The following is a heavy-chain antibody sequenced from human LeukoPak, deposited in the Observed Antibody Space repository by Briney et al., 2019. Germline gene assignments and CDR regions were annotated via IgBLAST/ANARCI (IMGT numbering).Heavy chain of an antibody. CDR1: GYSFTSYW. Sequence: GESLKISCKGSGYSFTSYWIGWVRQLPGKGLEWMGIIYPGDSDTRYSPSFQGQVTTSADKSISTAYLQWSSLKASDTAMYYCARSAVAARPNDAFDIWGQGTMVTVSS. J-gene: IGHJ3*02. CDR2: IYPGDSDT. V-gene: IGHV5-51*01. D-gene: IGHD6-6*01. CDR3: ARSAVAARPNDAFDI.